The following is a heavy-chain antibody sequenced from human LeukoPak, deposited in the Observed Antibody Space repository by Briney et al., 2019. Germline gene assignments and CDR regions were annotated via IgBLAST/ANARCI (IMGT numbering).Heavy chain of an antibody. V-gene: IGHV3-23*01. D-gene: IGHD6-13*01. CDR2: ISGSGGST. CDR3: AKSLSSWSNYFDY. J-gene: IGHJ4*02. Sequence: GGSLRLSCAASGFTFSSYALSWVRQAPGKGLEWVSAISGSGGSTYYADSVKGRFTISRDNSKNTLYLQMNSLRAEDTAVYYCAKSLSSWSNYFDYWGQGTLVTVSS. CDR1: GFTFSSYA.